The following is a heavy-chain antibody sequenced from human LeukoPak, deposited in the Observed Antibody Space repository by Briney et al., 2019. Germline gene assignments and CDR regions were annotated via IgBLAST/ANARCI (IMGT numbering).Heavy chain of an antibody. V-gene: IGHV1-46*01. J-gene: IGHJ4*02. CDR1: GYTFTSYY. CDR2: INPSGGST. D-gene: IGHD6-6*01. CDR3: ARDGPRIAALGEGFDY. Sequence: ASVKVSCTASGYTFTSYYMHWVRHAPGQGLEWMGIINPSGGSTSYAQKFQGRVTMTRDTSTSTVYMELSSLRSEDTAVYYCARDGPRIAALGEGFDYWGQGTLVTVSS.